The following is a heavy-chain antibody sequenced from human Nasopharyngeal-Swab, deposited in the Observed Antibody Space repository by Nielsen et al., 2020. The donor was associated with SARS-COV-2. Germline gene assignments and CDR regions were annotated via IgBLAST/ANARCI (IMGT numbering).Heavy chain of an antibody. CDR2: IYYSGNT. D-gene: IGHD1-26*01. Sequence: SETLSLTCTVSGASITSGGYYWCWIRHLPGRGLEWIGYIYYSGNTFYNPSLKSRVTMSVDTSENQFSLNLSSVTAADTAVYYCAGGWAGHYFDYWGQGTLVTVSS. CDR1: GASITSGGYY. CDR3: AGGWAGHYFDY. V-gene: IGHV4-31*03. J-gene: IGHJ4*02.